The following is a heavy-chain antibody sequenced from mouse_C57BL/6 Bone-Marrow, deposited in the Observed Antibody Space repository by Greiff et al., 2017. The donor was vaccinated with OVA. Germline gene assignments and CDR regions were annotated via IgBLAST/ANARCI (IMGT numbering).Heavy chain of an antibody. D-gene: IGHD2-5*01. J-gene: IGHJ3*01. CDR3: ARGGYSKFY. CDR2: INPYNGGT. CDR1: GYTFTDYY. V-gene: IGHV1-19*01. Sequence: EVQLQQSGPVLVKPGASVKMSCKASGYTFTDYYMNWVKQSHGKSLEWIGVINPYNGGTSYNQKFKGKATLTVDKSSSTAYMELNSLTSEDSAVYYCARGGYSKFYWGQGTLVTVSA.